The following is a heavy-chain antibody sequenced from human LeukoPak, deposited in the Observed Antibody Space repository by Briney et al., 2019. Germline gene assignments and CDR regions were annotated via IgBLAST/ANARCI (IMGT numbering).Heavy chain of an antibody. Sequence: SETLSLTCTVSGGSMSGYFWSWIRQPQGKGLEWIGYTYYSGSTNYNPSLKSRVTISVDTSKNQFSLKLSSVTAADTAVYYCARSITSSWYGDFQHWGQGTLVTVSS. J-gene: IGHJ1*01. V-gene: IGHV4-59*01. CDR1: GGSMSGYF. CDR3: ARSITSSWYGDFQH. CDR2: TYYSGST. D-gene: IGHD6-13*01.